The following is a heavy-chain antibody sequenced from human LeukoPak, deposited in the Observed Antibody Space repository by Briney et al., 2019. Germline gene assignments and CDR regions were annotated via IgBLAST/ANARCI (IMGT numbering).Heavy chain of an antibody. V-gene: IGHV4-59*01. J-gene: IGHJ6*03. D-gene: IGHD2-2*01. Sequence: SSETLSLTCTVSGGSISSYYWSWIRQPPGKGLEWIGYIYYSGSTNYNPSLKSRVTISVGTSKNQFSLKLSFVTAADTAVYYCARVGSTSFHYMDVWGKGTTVTVSS. CDR2: IYYSGST. CDR1: GGSISSYY. CDR3: ARVGSTSFHYMDV.